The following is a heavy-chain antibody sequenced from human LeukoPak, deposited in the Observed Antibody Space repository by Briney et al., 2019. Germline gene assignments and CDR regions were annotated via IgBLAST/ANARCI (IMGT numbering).Heavy chain of an antibody. CDR1: GYTFTSYG. V-gene: IGHV1-69*13. CDR3: ARYSSSYYYYYYMDV. Sequence: GASVKVSCKASGYTFTSYGISWVRQAPGQGLEWMGGIIPIFGTANYAQKFQGRVTITADESTSTAYMELSSLRSEDTAVYYCARYSSSYYYYYYMDVWGKGTTVTVSS. J-gene: IGHJ6*03. CDR2: IIPIFGTA. D-gene: IGHD6-6*01.